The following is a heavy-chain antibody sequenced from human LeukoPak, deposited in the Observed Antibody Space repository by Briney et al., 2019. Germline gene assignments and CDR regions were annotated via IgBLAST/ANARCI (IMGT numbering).Heavy chain of an antibody. D-gene: IGHD3-3*01. Sequence: GGSLRLSCAASGFTFSSYGMHWVRQAPGKGLNWVAFIRYDGSNKYYADSVKGRFTISRDNSKNTLYLQMNSLRAEDTAVYYCAKGYWSGYSFDNWFDPWGQETLVTVSS. CDR2: IRYDGSNK. V-gene: IGHV3-30*02. J-gene: IGHJ5*02. CDR3: AKGYWSGYSFDNWFDP. CDR1: GFTFSSYG.